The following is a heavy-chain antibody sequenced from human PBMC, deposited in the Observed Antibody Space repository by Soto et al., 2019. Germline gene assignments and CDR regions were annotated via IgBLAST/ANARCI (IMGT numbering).Heavy chain of an antibody. J-gene: IGHJ4*02. CDR1: GDSISSYY. CDR3: ARDDDNGSDCDLAY. Sequence: PSETLSLTCTVSGDSISSYYWSWIRQPPGKGLEWIGYIHYSGSTNYNPSLKSRVTISVDTSKNTMYLQMNSLRVEDTTVYYCARDDDNGSDCDLAYWGQGALVTVSS. V-gene: IGHV4-59*01. CDR2: IHYSGST. D-gene: IGHD1-26*01.